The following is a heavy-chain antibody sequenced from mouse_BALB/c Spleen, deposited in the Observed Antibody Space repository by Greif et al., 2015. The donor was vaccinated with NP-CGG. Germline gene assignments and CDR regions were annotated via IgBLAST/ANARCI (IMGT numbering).Heavy chain of an antibody. V-gene: IGHV1-63*02. CDR2: IYPGGGYT. D-gene: IGHD5-5*01. CDR3: ARGNYLFAY. CDR1: GYTFTNYW. J-gene: IGHJ3*01. Sequence: QVQLQQSGAELVRPGTSVKMSCKAAGYTFTNYWIGWVKQGPGHGLEWIGDIYPGGGYTNYNEKFKGKATLTADTSSSTAYMQLSSLTSEDSAIYYCARGNYLFAYWGQGTLVTVSA.